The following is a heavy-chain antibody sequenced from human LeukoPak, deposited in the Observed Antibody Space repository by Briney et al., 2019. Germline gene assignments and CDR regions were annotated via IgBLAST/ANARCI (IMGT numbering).Heavy chain of an antibody. V-gene: IGHV3-23*01. J-gene: IGHJ4*02. CDR3: AKGPRTHYDILTDY. CDR1: GFTLSSYA. CDR2: ISGSGGST. Sequence: GGSLRLSCAASGFTLSSYAMSWVRQAPGKGLEGVSAISGSGGSTYYADSAKGRFTISRDNSKNTLYLQMNRLRAEDTAVYYCAKGPRTHYDILTDYWGQGTLVTASS. D-gene: IGHD3-9*01.